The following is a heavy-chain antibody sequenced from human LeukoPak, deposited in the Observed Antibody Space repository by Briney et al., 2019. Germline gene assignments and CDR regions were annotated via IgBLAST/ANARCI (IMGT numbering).Heavy chain of an antibody. J-gene: IGHJ5*02. CDR3: ASTRYCSSTSCAWNWFDP. CDR2: IIPIFGTA. Sequence: SVKVSCKASGGTFSSYAISWVRQAPGQGLEWMGGIIPIFGTANYAQKFRGRVTITTDESTSTAYMELSSLRSEDTAVYYCASTRYCSSTSCAWNWFDPWGQGTLVTVSS. CDR1: GGTFSSYA. V-gene: IGHV1-69*05. D-gene: IGHD2-2*01.